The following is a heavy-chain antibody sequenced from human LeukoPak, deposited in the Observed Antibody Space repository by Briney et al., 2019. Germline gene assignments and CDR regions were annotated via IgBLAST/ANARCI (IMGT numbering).Heavy chain of an antibody. Sequence: SETLSLTCTVSGGSFTSADNYCSWIRQPPGKGLEWIGYIHYSVSTFYNPSLKSRVTMSVDTSKNQFSLKLNSVTAADTAVYYCARGELLYDYWGQGTLVTVSS. J-gene: IGHJ4*02. CDR1: GGSFTSADNY. D-gene: IGHD2-15*01. CDR2: IHYSVST. V-gene: IGHV4-30-4*01. CDR3: ARGELLYDY.